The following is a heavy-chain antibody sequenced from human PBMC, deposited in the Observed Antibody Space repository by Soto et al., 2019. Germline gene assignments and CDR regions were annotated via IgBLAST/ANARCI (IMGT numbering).Heavy chain of an antibody. CDR1: GFSFSDYY. V-gene: IGHV3-11*01. J-gene: IGHJ6*02. Sequence: QVQLMESGGGLVKPGGSLRLSCAASGFSFSDYYMSWIRQAPGKGLEWVSYISSSGTSISYADSVKGRFTISRDNAKNSLNLQMNSLRAEDTAVYYCARGDWSFGMDVWGQGTTVTVSS. CDR2: ISSSGTSI. D-gene: IGHD3-9*01. CDR3: ARGDWSFGMDV.